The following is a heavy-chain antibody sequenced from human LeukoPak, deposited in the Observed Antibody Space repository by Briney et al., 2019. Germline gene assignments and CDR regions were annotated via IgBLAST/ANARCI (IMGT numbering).Heavy chain of an antibody. CDR2: FYDSGDF. CDR3: ASGGYSSSWHLSVDY. V-gene: IGHV4-59*08. CDR1: GGSISGHH. J-gene: IGHJ4*02. D-gene: IGHD6-13*01. Sequence: SQTLSLTCTVSGGSISGHHWTWIRQPPGTGLEWIGYFYDSGDFNYNPSLKSRVTIWMDMSNNQFSLTMSSVTAADTAVYYCASGGYSSSWHLSVDYWGQGTLVTVSS.